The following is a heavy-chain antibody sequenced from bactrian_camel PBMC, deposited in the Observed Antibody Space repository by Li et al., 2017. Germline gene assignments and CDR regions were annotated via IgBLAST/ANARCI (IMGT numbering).Heavy chain of an antibody. CDR1: GFTFSGYY. CDR3: VAGILESCSGGAYCYGGCRVTF. J-gene: IGHJ4*01. CDR2: ISGDGTGT. D-gene: IGHD1*01. Sequence: VQLVESGGGLVQPGGSLSVSCVASGFTFSGYYMTWVRQAPGKWLEWVSTISGDGTGTYYTDSVKGRLTISQNNAKTAVYLRMNSLKPEDTAEYYCVAGILESCSGGAYCYGGCRVTFWGRRTQVTVS. V-gene: IGHV3S6*01.